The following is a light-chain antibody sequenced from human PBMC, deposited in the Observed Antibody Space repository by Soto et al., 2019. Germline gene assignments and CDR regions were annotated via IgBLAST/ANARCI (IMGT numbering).Light chain of an antibody. Sequence: DIQMTQSPSTLSASVGDRVTITCRASQSISSWLAWYQQKPGKAPKLLIYKACSLENGVPSRFSGSGSGTEFTLTISSLQPDDFATYYCQQYNSYPLTFGGGTKVEIK. CDR3: QQYNSYPLT. V-gene: IGKV1-5*03. CDR2: KAC. CDR1: QSISSW. J-gene: IGKJ4*01.